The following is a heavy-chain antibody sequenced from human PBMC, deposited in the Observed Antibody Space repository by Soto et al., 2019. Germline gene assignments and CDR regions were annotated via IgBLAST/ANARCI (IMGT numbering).Heavy chain of an antibody. CDR3: ARDPSSSWGWGGYFDY. CDR2: IYYSGST. D-gene: IGHD6-13*01. V-gene: IGHV4-59*01. Sequence: QVQLQESGPGLVKPSETLSLTCTVSGGSISSYYWSWIRQPPGKGLEWIGYIYYSGSTNYNPSLKSRVPRSVDTSKNPFSLKLSSVPAADTAVYYCARDPSSSWGWGGYFDYWGQGTLVTVSS. CDR1: GGSISSYY. J-gene: IGHJ4*02.